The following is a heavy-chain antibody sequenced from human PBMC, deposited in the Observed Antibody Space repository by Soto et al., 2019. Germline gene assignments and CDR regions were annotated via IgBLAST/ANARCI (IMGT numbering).Heavy chain of an antibody. CDR1: GGSISSGDYY. J-gene: IGHJ5*02. CDR2: IYYSGST. Sequence: PSETLSLTCTVSGGSISSGDYYWSWIRQPPGKGLEWIGYIYYSGSTYYNPSLKSRVTISVDTSKNQFSLKLSSVTAADTAVYYCARTDSVLVPAAIHGWLDPWGQGTLVTVSS. CDR3: ARTDSVLVPAAIHGWLDP. V-gene: IGHV4-30-4*01. D-gene: IGHD2-2*01.